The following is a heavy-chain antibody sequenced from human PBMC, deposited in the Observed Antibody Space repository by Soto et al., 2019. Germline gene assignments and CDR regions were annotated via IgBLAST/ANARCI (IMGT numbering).Heavy chain of an antibody. J-gene: IGHJ6*02. Sequence: GASVKVSCKASGYTFTSYGLTWVRQAPGQGLEWMGWISVHDGNTNYAQKFQGRVTMTTGTSTSTAYMELRSLTSDDTAVYFCARNLLRYFDWSPGPDSYYYGMDVWGQGTTVTVSS. CDR1: GYTFTSYG. V-gene: IGHV1-18*01. CDR3: ARNLLRYFDWSPGPDSYYYGMDV. CDR2: ISVHDGNT. D-gene: IGHD3-9*01.